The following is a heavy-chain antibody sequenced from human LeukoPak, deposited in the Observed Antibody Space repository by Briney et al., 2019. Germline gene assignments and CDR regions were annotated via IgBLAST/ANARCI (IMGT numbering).Heavy chain of an antibody. CDR1: GFTFSSYA. J-gene: IGHJ4*02. Sequence: GGSLRLSCAASGFTFSSYAMHWVRQAPGKGLEWVAVISYDGSNKYYADSVKGRFTISRGNSKNTLYLQMNSLRAEDTAVYYCASSRDWGQGTLVTVSS. V-gene: IGHV3-30-3*01. CDR2: ISYDGSNK. CDR3: ASSRD.